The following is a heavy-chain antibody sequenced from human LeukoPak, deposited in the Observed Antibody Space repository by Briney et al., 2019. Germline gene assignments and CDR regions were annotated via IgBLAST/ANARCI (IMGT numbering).Heavy chain of an antibody. V-gene: IGHV3-53*01. CDR3: VKNRVDGSGSQFDS. Sequence: GGSLRLSCTVSGFTVSSNSMSWVRQAPGKGLEWVSFIYSDNTHYSDSVKGRFTISRDNAMDRLYLQMNSLRADDTAVYYCVKNRVDGSGSQFDSWGQGSLVIVSS. CDR1: GFTVSSNS. J-gene: IGHJ4*02. CDR2: IYSDNT. D-gene: IGHD3-10*01.